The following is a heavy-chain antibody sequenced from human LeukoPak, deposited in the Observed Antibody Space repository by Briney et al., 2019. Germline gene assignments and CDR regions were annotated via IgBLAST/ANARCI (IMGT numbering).Heavy chain of an antibody. D-gene: IGHD6-13*01. CDR2: ICASGGST. CDR3: AKVISSSCGIGGY. V-gene: IGHV3-23*01. J-gene: IGHJ4*02. CDR1: GFTPSSYA. Sequence: GGSLRHSCAASGFTPSSYAMSWVRRAPGKGQECGSAICASGGSTYYADSVKGRFTISRDTSKNTLYLQMNSLRAEDTAVYYCAKVISSSCGIGGYWGQGTLVSVPS.